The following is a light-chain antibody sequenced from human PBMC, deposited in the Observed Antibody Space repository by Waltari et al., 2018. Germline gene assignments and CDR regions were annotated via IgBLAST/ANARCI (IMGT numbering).Light chain of an antibody. CDR1: SRDGGTYYY. J-gene: IGLJ2*01. Sequence: QSALTQPASVSGSPGQSITISCTGSSRDGGTYYYVPWYQHHPGKAPKLIIYGVSNRPSGVSNRFSGSKSGNTASLTISGVQAEDEADYYCSSYTGSSTLVIFGGGTKLTVL. CDR3: SSYTGSSTLVI. CDR2: GVS. V-gene: IGLV2-14*01.